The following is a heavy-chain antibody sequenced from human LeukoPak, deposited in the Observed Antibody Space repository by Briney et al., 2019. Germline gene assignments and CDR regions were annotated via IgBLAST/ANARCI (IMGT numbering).Heavy chain of an antibody. CDR3: ARPSRGGAFDI. J-gene: IGHJ3*02. CDR1: GDTFSSYA. CDR2: IIPIFGTA. D-gene: IGHD3-16*01. V-gene: IGHV1-69*01. Sequence: ASVKVSCKASGDTFSSYAISWVRQVPGQGLEWMGGIIPIFGTANYAQKFQGRVTITADESTSTAHMELSSLRSEDTAVYYCARPSRGGAFDIWGQGTMVTVSS.